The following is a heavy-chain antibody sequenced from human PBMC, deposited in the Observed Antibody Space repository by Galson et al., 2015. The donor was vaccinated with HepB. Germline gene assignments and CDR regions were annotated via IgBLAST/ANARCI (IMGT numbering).Heavy chain of an antibody. J-gene: IGHJ3*02. CDR3: ARGNTYYDILTGYYMDDAFDI. V-gene: IGHV3-11*06. CDR1: GFTFSDYY. D-gene: IGHD3-9*01. CDR2: ISSSSYT. Sequence: SLRLSCAASGFTFSDYYMSWIRQAPGKGLEWVSYISSSSYTNYADSVKGRFTISRDNAKNSLYLQMNSLRAEDTAVYYCARGNTYYDILTGYYMDDAFDIWGQGTMVTVSS.